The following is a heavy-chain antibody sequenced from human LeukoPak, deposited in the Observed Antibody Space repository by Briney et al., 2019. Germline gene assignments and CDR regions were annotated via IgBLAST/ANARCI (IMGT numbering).Heavy chain of an antibody. D-gene: IGHD5-24*01. CDR1: GGTFSSYA. Sequence: ASVKVSCKASGGTFSSYAISWVRQAPGQGLEWMGGIIPIFGTANYAQKFQGRVTITTDESTSTAYMELSSLRSEDTAEYYCASGVEMATIKDWGQGTLVTVSS. V-gene: IGHV1-69*05. CDR2: IIPIFGTA. CDR3: ASGVEMATIKD. J-gene: IGHJ4*02.